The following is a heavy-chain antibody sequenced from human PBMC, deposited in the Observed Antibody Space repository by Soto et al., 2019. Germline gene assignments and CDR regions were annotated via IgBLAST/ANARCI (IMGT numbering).Heavy chain of an antibody. J-gene: IGHJ4*02. Sequence: QLQLQESGPGLVKPSETLSLTCTVSGGSLSSSSSYWGWIRQPPGKGLEWIGSMSYSGSTYHNPSIKSRVTLSVDTSQSRFSLKLTSVTAADTAVYYCARHRVPSVYDPIPGCFDSWGQGILVTASS. CDR3: ARHRVPSVYDPIPGCFDS. D-gene: IGHD5-12*01. CDR1: GGSLSSSSSY. V-gene: IGHV4-39*01. CDR2: MSYSGST.